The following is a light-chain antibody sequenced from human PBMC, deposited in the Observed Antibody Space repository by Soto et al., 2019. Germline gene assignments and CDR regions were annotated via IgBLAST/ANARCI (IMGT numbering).Light chain of an antibody. CDR3: CSYAGRYSWV. CDR1: SRDIGDYNY. V-gene: IGLV2-11*01. CDR2: DVT. J-gene: IGLJ3*02. Sequence: QSALTQPRSVSGSPGQSVTISCTGSSRDIGDYNYVSWYQQHPGKAPTLIIFDVTKRPSGVPDRLSASKSGDTAFLTISGLQAEDEADYYCCSYAGRYSWVFGGGTQLTVL.